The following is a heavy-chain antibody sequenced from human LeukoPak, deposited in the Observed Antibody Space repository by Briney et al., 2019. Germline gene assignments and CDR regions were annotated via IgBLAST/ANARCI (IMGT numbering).Heavy chain of an antibody. V-gene: IGHV4-4*09. Sequence: PSETLSLSCTVSGDSVSSGYWTWIRQSPRKGLEWIGYISDSGITDYNPSLKSRLTISVDTSNNKFSLNLPSVTAADTAVYYCAGRGHRYSRDWGQGILVTVSS. D-gene: IGHD2-15*01. J-gene: IGHJ1*01. CDR3: AGRGHRYSRD. CDR2: ISDSGIT. CDR1: GDSVSSGY.